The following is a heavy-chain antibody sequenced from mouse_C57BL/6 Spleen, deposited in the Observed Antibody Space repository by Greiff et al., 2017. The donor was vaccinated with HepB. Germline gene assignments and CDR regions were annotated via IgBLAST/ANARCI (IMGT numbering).Heavy chain of an antibody. CDR2: IYPRSGNT. J-gene: IGHJ4*01. CDR1: GYTFTSYG. V-gene: IGHV1-81*01. Sequence: QVQLQQSGAELARPGASVKLSCKASGYTFTSYGISWVKQRTGQGLEWIGEIYPRSGNTYYNEKFKGKATLTADKSSSTAYMELRSLTSEDSAVYFCARRVYGNYRLYAMDYWGQGTSVTVSS. D-gene: IGHD2-1*01. CDR3: ARRVYGNYRLYAMDY.